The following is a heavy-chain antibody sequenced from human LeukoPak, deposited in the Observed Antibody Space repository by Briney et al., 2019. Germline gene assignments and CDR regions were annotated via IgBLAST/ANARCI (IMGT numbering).Heavy chain of an antibody. CDR1: GYTFTSYD. CDR3: ARGYAPDYDILTGYDFDY. CDR2: MNPNRGNT. Sequence: GASVKVSCKASGYTFTSYDINWVRQATGQGLAWMGWMNPNRGNTGYAQKFQGRVTMTRNTSISTAYMELSSLRSEDTAVYYCARGYAPDYDILTGYDFDYWGQGTLVTVSS. D-gene: IGHD3-9*01. V-gene: IGHV1-8*01. J-gene: IGHJ4*02.